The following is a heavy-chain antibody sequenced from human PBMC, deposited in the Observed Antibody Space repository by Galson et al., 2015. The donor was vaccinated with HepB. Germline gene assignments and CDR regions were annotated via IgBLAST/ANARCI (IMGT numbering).Heavy chain of an antibody. CDR3: ARLQYRAVVGDYGFVDY. J-gene: IGHJ4*02. Sequence: ETLSLTCTVSGGSISSYYWSWIRQPPGKGLEWIGYIYYSGSTNYNPSLRSRVTISVDTSKNQFSLKLSSVTAADTAVYYCARLQYRAVVGDYGFVDYWGQGTLVTVSS. CDR2: IYYSGST. CDR1: GGSISSYY. D-gene: IGHD4-17*01. V-gene: IGHV4-59*08.